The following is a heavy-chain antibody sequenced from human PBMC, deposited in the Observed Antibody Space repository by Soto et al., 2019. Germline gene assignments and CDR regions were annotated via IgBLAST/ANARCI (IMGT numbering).Heavy chain of an antibody. J-gene: IGHJ4*02. CDR2: IYYSGTT. D-gene: IGHD4-17*01. CDR1: GGSISSYTYY. V-gene: IGHV4-39*01. Sequence: QLQLQESGPGLVKPSETLSLTCTVSGGSISSYTYYWGWIRQPPGKGLEWIGTIYYSGTTYYNPSLKRRVTISVDTSKNQFSRKLSSVTAADTAVYYCARRDYGDYEGFDYWGQGTLVTVSS. CDR3: ARRDYGDYEGFDY.